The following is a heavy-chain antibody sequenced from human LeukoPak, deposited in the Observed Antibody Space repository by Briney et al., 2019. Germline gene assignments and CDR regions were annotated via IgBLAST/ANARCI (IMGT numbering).Heavy chain of an antibody. CDR1: GGSISSYY. CDR3: ARDRITMVRGVSSSHWFDP. CDR2: SYYSGST. J-gene: IGHJ5*02. V-gene: IGHV4-59*01. Sequence: SETLSLTCTVSGGSISSYYWSWIRQPPGKGLEWIGYSYYSGSTNYNPSLKSRVTISVDTSKNQFSLKLSSVTAADTAVYYCARDRITMVRGVSSSHWFDPWGQGTLVTVSS. D-gene: IGHD3-10*01.